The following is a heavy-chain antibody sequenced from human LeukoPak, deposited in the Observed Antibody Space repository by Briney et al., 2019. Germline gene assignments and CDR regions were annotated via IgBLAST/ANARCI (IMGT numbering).Heavy chain of an antibody. D-gene: IGHD2-21*02. CDR3: ASGRVVTAIYAFDI. Sequence: GGSLRLSCAASGFTFSVHAMSWVRQAPGKGLEWVANIKQDGSEKYYVDSVKGRFTISRDNAKNSLYLQMNSLRAEDTAVYFCASGRVVTAIYAFDIWGQGTMVTVSS. J-gene: IGHJ3*02. CDR1: GFTFSVHA. V-gene: IGHV3-7*01. CDR2: IKQDGSEK.